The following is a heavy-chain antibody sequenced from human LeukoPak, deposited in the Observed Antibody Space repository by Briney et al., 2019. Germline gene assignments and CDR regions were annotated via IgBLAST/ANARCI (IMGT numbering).Heavy chain of an antibody. J-gene: IGHJ6*02. CDR1: GFTVSSNY. D-gene: IGHD3-3*01. Sequence: GGSLRLSCAASGFTVSSNYMSWVRQAPGKGLEWVSVIYSGGSTYYADSVKGRFTISRDNSKNTLYLQMNSLRAEDTAVYYCASTQRYYDFWSGYYNWNYYGMDVWGQGTTVTVSS. CDR3: ASTQRYYDFWSGYYNWNYYGMDV. CDR2: IYSGGST. V-gene: IGHV3-53*01.